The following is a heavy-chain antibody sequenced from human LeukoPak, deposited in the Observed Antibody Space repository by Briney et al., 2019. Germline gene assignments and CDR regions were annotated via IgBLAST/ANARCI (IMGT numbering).Heavy chain of an antibody. J-gene: IGHJ6*02. CDR2: INQDGSEK. D-gene: IGHD2-2*01. CDR1: GITFSRFW. CDR3: AADSIVVVPEPYDHYYYYGMDV. V-gene: IGHV3-7*03. Sequence: GGSLRLSCAASGITFSRFWMSWVRQAPGKGLQWVANINQDGSEKHYVDSVKGRFTISRDNAENSLYLQMNSLRAEDTAVYYCAADSIVVVPEPYDHYYYYGMDVWGQGTTVTVSS.